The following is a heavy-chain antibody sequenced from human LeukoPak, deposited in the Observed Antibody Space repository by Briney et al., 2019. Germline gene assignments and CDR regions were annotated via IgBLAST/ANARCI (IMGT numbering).Heavy chain of an antibody. V-gene: IGHV5-10-1*01. J-gene: IGHJ4*02. CDR2: IDPSDSHA. CDR1: GYTFTSYW. D-gene: IGHD2-15*01. Sequence: GESLKISCKGSGYTFTSYWITWVRQMPGKGLEWMGRIDPSDSHASYSPSLQGHVTISADKSINTAYPQWSSLKASDTAMYYCARHDCSGGSCPLAYWGQGTLVTVPS. CDR3: ARHDCSGGSCPLAY.